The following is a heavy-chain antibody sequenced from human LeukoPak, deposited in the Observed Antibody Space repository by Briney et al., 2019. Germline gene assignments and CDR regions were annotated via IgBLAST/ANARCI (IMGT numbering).Heavy chain of an antibody. CDR1: GFTFSSYA. V-gene: IGHV3-23*01. CDR2: ISGSGGNT. Sequence: GGSLRLSCAASGFTFSSYAMSWVRQAPGKGLEWVSAISGSGGNTYYADSVKGRFTISRDNSKNTLYLQMNSLRAEDTAVYYCAARGGYTPFDYWGQGTLVTVSS. J-gene: IGHJ4*02. D-gene: IGHD5-12*01. CDR3: AARGGYTPFDY.